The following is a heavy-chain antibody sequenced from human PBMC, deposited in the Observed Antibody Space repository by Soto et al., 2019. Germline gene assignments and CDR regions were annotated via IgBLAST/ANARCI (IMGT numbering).Heavy chain of an antibody. D-gene: IGHD6-19*01. J-gene: IGHJ4*02. Sequence: SSETLSLTCTVSGGSVSSGSYYWSWIRQPPGKGLEWIGYIYYSGSTNYNPSLKSRVTISVDTSKNQFSLKLSSVTAADTAVYYCARRIAVARMYYFDYWGQGTLVTV. CDR1: GGSVSSGSYY. CDR3: ARRIAVARMYYFDY. CDR2: IYYSGST. V-gene: IGHV4-61*01.